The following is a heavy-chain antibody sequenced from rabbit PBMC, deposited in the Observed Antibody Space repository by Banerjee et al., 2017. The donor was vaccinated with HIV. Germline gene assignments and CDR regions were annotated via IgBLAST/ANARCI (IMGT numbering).Heavy chain of an antibody. Sequence: QEQLVESGGGLVQPEGSLTLTCTASGFSLSSKYDMCWVRQAPGKGLEWIACINAVTGKAVCATWAKGRCAFSKSSSTTVTLQLNSLTAADTATYFCARDDSYDDADDIRLGWLDLWGPGTLVTVS. CDR3: ARDDSYDDADDIRLGWLDL. V-gene: IGHV1S45*01. D-gene: IGHD2-1*01. J-gene: IGHJ5*01. CDR2: INAVTGKA. CDR1: GFSLSSKYD.